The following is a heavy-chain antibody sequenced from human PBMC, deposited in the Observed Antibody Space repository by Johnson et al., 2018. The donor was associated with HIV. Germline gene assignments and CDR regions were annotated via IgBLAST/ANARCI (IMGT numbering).Heavy chain of an antibody. CDR1: GFTFDDYA. CDR3: AKALGIVVVLDAFDI. J-gene: IGHJ3*02. CDR2: ISWNSGSI. D-gene: IGHD3-22*01. V-gene: IGHV3-9*01. Sequence: VQLVESGGGLVQPGRSLRLSCAASGFTFDDYAMHWVRQVPGKGLEWVSGISWNSGSIGYADSVKGRFTISRDNAKNSLYLQMNSLRAEDTALYYCAKALGIVVVLDAFDIWGQGTMVTVSS.